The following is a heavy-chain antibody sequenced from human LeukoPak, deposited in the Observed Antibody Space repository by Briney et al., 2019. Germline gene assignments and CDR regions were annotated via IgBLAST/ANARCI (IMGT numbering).Heavy chain of an antibody. CDR3: ARDSDYYGSGSSGYFDY. Sequence: SETLSLTCTVSGGSITSGDYYWSWIRQHPGKGLGWIGYIYYSGSTYYNPSLKSRVTLSVDTSKNQFSLKLSSVTAADTAVYYCARDSDYYGSGSSGYFDYWGQGTLVTVSS. CDR2: IYYSGST. J-gene: IGHJ4*02. V-gene: IGHV4-31*03. D-gene: IGHD3-10*01. CDR1: GGSITSGDYY.